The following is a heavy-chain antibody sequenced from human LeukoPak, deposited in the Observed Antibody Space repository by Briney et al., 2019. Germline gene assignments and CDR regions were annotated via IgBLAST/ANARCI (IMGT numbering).Heavy chain of an antibody. CDR3: ARAKGGYSSGWRFDN. J-gene: IGHJ4*02. CDR1: SGSISSYY. V-gene: IGHV4-59*08. Sequence: PSETLSLTCTVSSGSISSYYWSWIRQPPGKGLEWIGYTYYSGNTNYSPSLKSRVTISVDTSQNQFSLKLSSVTAADTAVYYCARAKGGYSSGWRFDNWGQGALVTVSS. CDR2: TYYSGNT. D-gene: IGHD6-19*01.